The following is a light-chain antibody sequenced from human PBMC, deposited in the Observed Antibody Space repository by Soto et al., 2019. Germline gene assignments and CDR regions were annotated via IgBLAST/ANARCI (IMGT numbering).Light chain of an antibody. CDR1: QSISSW. CDR2: KAS. J-gene: IGKJ1*01. CDR3: QQYGSSSPWT. Sequence: DIQMTQSPSTLSASVGDRVTITCRASQSISSWLAWYQQKPGKAPKLLIYKASSLEPGVTSRFSGSGSGTEFTLIVSSLQPDDFASSYCQQYGSSSPWTGGEGIKVVIK. V-gene: IGKV1-5*03.